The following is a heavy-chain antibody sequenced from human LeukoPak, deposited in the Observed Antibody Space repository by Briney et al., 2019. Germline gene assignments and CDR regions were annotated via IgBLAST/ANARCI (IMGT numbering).Heavy chain of an antibody. CDR3: ARDGYCSSTSCYFYGMDV. J-gene: IGHJ6*02. V-gene: IGHV3-23*01. CDR1: GFTFSSSA. D-gene: IGHD2-2*03. Sequence: PGGSLRLSCAASGFTFSSSAMSWVRQAPGKGLEWVSAISNNGGYAYYADSVQGRFTISRDNSKSTLCLQMNSLRAEDTAVYYCARDGYCSSTSCYFYGMDVWGQGTTVTVSS. CDR2: ISNNGGYA.